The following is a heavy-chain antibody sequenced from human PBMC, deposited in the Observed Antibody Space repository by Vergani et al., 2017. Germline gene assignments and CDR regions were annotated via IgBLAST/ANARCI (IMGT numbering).Heavy chain of an antibody. J-gene: IGHJ6*02. CDR3: GGKGSSGSYYKEGMDV. Sequence: EVQVVQSGAEVKKPGESLKISCKGSGYTFTSYWIGWVRQMPGKGLEWMGIIYPGDSDTRYSPSFQGQVTISADKSNSTAYLQWNSLKASDTAMYYCGGKGSSGSYYKEGMDVWGQGTTVTVSS. CDR2: IYPGDSDT. V-gene: IGHV5-51*01. CDR1: GYTFTSYW. D-gene: IGHD3-10*01.